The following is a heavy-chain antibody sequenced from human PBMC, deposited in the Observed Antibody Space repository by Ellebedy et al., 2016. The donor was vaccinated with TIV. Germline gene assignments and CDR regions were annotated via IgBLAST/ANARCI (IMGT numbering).Heavy chain of an antibody. J-gene: IGHJ4*02. CDR2: ISGTGDST. CDR3: VRDAADSGGKLDY. V-gene: IGHV3-23*01. CDR1: GFTFSSYA. D-gene: IGHD4-23*01. Sequence: PAGSLRLSCVASGFTFSSYAMCWVRQAPGRGLEWVSPISGTGDSTYYADPVEGRFTISRDNSKNTLYLQMNSLKVEDTAVYYFVRDAADSGGKLDYWGQGALVTVSS.